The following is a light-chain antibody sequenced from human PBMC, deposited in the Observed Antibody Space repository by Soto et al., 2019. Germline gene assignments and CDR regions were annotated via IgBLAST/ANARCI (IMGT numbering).Light chain of an antibody. V-gene: IGKV1-5*03. J-gene: IGKJ2*01. CDR3: QQYSTSPYN. CDR1: QSMSRW. Sequence: DIQMTQSPSTLAPSVGDRVTITCRASQSMSRWLAWYQQKPGKAPKLLIYKASTLESGVPLRFSGSGSGTEFTLTISSVQPDDSATYYCQQYSTSPYNFGQGTRLEIK. CDR2: KAS.